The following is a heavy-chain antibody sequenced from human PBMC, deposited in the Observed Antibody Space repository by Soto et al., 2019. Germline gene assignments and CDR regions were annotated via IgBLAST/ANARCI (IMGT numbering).Heavy chain of an antibody. D-gene: IGHD2-15*01. Sequence: ASVKVSCKASGYTFTSYGISWVRQAPGQGLEWMGWISAYNGNTNYAQKLQGRVTMTTDTSTSTAYMELRSLRSDDTAVYYCARDVGRYCSGGSCYFGYWGQGTQVTVSS. J-gene: IGHJ4*02. V-gene: IGHV1-18*01. CDR1: GYTFTSYG. CDR2: ISAYNGNT. CDR3: ARDVGRYCSGGSCYFGY.